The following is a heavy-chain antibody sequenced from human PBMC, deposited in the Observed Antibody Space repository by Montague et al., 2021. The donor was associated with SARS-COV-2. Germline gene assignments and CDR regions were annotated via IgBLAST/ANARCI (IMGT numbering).Heavy chain of an antibody. CDR3: ARGPRITMIVVVITDIWFDP. D-gene: IGHD3-22*01. V-gene: IGHV4-34*01. CDR1: GGSVSDYY. J-gene: IGHJ5*02. CDR2: INHSWST. Sequence: SDTLSLTRAVYGGSVSDYYWSWIRQPPGKGLEWIGEINHSWSTNXNPSLKIRVTTSVDTSKNQFSLKLTSVTAAATAVYYCARGPRITMIVVVITDIWFDPWGQGTLVTVSS.